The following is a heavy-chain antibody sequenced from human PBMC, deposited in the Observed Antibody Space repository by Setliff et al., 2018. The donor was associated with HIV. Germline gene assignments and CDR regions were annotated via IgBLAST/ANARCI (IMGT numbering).Heavy chain of an antibody. J-gene: IGHJ3*01. CDR3: TTASDSTNYDDGFDL. D-gene: IGHD4-4*01. CDR1: GFTFSNAW. V-gene: IGHV3-21*03. CDR2: ISGSSNYI. Sequence: GGSLRLSCAASGFTFSNAWMSWVRQAPGKGLEWVSSISGSSNYIYYADSVRGRFTISRDNAKNSLYLQLNGLRAEDTALYYCTTASDSTNYDDGFDLWGQGTMVTVSS.